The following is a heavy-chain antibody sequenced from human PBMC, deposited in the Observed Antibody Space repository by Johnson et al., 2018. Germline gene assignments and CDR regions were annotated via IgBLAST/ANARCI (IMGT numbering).Heavy chain of an antibody. CDR1: GFTFSSSG. V-gene: IGHV3-30*18. CDR2: VSYDGIDK. J-gene: IGHJ3*02. CDR3: SKDRRYYHAYGGAFDI. D-gene: IGHD1-26*01. Sequence: QVQLVQSGGGVVQPGRSLRLSCAASGFTFSSSGMHWVRQAPGKGLEWVAVVSYDGIDKYYADSVTGRFTISRDNSKNTLYLQMNSLRAEDPSVCYCSKDRRYYHAYGGAFDIWGQGTMVTVSS.